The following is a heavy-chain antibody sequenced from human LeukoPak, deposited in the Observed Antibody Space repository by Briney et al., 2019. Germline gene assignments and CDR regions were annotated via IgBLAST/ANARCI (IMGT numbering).Heavy chain of an antibody. CDR1: GGSISSGSYY. Sequence: PSQTLSLTCIVSGGSISSGSYYWSWIRQPAGKGLEWIGRIYTSGSTNYNPSLKSRVTISVDTSKNQFSLKLSSVTAADTAVYYCAREEAAASEYFQHWGQGTLVTVSS. V-gene: IGHV4-61*02. J-gene: IGHJ1*01. CDR2: IYTSGST. CDR3: AREEAAASEYFQH. D-gene: IGHD6-13*01.